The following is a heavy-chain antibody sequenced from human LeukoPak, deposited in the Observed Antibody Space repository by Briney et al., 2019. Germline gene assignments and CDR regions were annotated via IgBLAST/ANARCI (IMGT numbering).Heavy chain of an antibody. Sequence: GGSLRLSCAASGFTFSDYYMSWIRQAPGKGLEWVSYISSSGSTIYYADSVKGRFTISRDNAKKTLYLQMNSLRAEDTAVYYCAKSLYYYDSSGYYWDYWGQGTLVTVSS. J-gene: IGHJ4*02. CDR1: GFTFSDYY. CDR2: ISSSGSTI. D-gene: IGHD3-22*01. CDR3: AKSLYYYDSSGYYWDY. V-gene: IGHV3-11*04.